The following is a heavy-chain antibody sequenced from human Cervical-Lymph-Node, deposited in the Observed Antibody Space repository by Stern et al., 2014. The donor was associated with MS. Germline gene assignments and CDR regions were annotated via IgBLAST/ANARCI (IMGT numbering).Heavy chain of an antibody. Sequence: EMQLVESGGGLVQPGRSLRLSCTSSGFTFSDYAFNWVRQAPGKGLEWVGMIRSKRYGQTIQYAASVRGRFIISREDSNTTAYLQMNSLKTEDTAVYFCTRDNYDFWSGGSMDVWGQGTTVTVSS. D-gene: IGHD3-3*01. CDR2: IRSKRYGQTI. J-gene: IGHJ6*02. CDR3: TRDNYDFWSGGSMDV. CDR1: GFTFSDYA. V-gene: IGHV3-49*04.